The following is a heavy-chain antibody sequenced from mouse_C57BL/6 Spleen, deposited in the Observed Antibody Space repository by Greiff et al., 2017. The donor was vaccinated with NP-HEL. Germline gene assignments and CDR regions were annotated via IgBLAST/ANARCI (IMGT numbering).Heavy chain of an antibody. D-gene: IGHD1-1*01. CDR3: AREAYGREYYFDY. CDR1: GYTFTSYW. V-gene: IGHV1-53*01. CDR2: INPSNGGT. Sequence: VQLQQPGTELVKPGASVKLSCKASGYTFTSYWMHWVKPRPGQGLEWIGNINPSNGGTNYNEKFKSKATLTVDKSSMTAYMQLSSLTSEDSAVYYCAREAYGREYYFDYWGQGTTLTVSS. J-gene: IGHJ2*01.